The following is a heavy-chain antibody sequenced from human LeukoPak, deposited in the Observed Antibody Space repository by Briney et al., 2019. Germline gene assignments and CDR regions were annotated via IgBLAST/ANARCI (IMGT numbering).Heavy chain of an antibody. CDR2: ISGSGGST. D-gene: IGHD3-22*01. J-gene: IGHJ6*03. CDR3: AKDPLDYYDSSGYYFPYYMDV. Sequence: GGTLRLSCAASGFTFSSYGMSWVRQAPGKGLEWVSAISGSGGSTYYADSVKGRFTISRDNSKNTLYLQMNSLRAEDTAVYYCAKDPLDYYDSSGYYFPYYMDVWGKGTTVTVSS. CDR1: GFTFSSYG. V-gene: IGHV3-23*01.